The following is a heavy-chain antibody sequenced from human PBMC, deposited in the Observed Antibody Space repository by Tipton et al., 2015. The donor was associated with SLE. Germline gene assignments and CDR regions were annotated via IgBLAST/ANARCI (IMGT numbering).Heavy chain of an antibody. D-gene: IGHD2-15*01. Sequence: SLRLSCAASGFTFSTYGMHWVRQAPGKGLEWVAVIWYDGSNKYYTDSVKGRFTISRDNSKNTLYLQMNSLRAEDTAVYYCARDLVVVAATPLDYWGQGTLVTVSS. CDR3: ARDLVVVAATPLDY. V-gene: IGHV3-33*08. J-gene: IGHJ4*02. CDR2: IWYDGSNK. CDR1: GFTFSTYG.